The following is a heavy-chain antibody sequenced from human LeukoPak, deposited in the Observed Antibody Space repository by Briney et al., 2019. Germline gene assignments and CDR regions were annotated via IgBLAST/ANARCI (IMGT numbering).Heavy chain of an antibody. J-gene: IGHJ4*02. CDR2: IIPILGIA. Sequence: ASVKVSCKASGGTFSSYAISWVRQAPGQGLEWMGRIIPILGIANYAQKFQGRVTITADKSTSTGYMELSSLRSEDTAVYYCAREVVPAAIPPHPYYFDYWGQGTLVAVSS. V-gene: IGHV1-69*04. D-gene: IGHD2-2*01. CDR1: GGTFSSYA. CDR3: AREVVPAAIPPHPYYFDY.